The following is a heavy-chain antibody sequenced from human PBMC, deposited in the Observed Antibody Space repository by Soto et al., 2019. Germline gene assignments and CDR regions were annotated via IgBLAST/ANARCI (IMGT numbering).Heavy chain of an antibody. D-gene: IGHD2-2*02. J-gene: IGHJ4*02. CDR2: ISGTGSST. CDR3: AKGYRYCSSTTCYTTSAPFDY. Sequence: EVQLLESGGGLVQPGGSLRLSCAASGFTFSSYAMTWVRQAPGKGLEWVSGISGTGSSTYYADSVKGRFTISRDNSKNTLYLQMNRLRAEDTAVYYCAKGYRYCSSTTCYTTSAPFDYWGQGILVTVSS. V-gene: IGHV3-23*01. CDR1: GFTFSSYA.